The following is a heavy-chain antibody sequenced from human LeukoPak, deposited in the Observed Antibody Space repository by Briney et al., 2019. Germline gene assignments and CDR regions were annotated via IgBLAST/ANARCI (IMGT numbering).Heavy chain of an antibody. CDR1: GFTFSSYG. J-gene: IGHJ4*02. D-gene: IGHD4-17*01. CDR2: ITGSGGTT. CDR3: ANLYGDYDPR. Sequence: GRSLRLSCAASGFTFSSYGMHWVRQAPGKGLEWVSVITGSGGTTIYADSVKGRFTISRDNSKNTLYLQMNSLRAEDTAVYYCANLYGDYDPRWGQGTLVTVSS. V-gene: IGHV3-23*01.